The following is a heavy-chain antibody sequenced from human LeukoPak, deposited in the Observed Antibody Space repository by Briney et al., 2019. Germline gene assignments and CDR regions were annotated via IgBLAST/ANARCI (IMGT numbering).Heavy chain of an antibody. Sequence: SETLSLTCTVSGGSISSYYWSWIRQPPGKGLEWIGYSHYSGSTNYNPSLKSRVTISVDTSKNQFSLKLSSVTAADTAVYYCARGGVRLRYYDSSPSKYFDYWGQGTLVTVSS. V-gene: IGHV4-59*12. CDR3: ARGGVRLRYYDSSPSKYFDY. D-gene: IGHD3-22*01. CDR1: GGSISSYY. J-gene: IGHJ4*02. CDR2: SHYSGST.